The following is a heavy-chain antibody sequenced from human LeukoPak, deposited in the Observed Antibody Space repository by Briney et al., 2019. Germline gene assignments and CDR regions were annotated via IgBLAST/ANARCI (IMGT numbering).Heavy chain of an antibody. Sequence: PGTSLRLSCAGSGFTFSHYGMHWVRQGPGKGLEWVAGIQSDGSYKYYEDSLKGRFTISRDNFKNILYLQMNSLRAEDTAVYSCARDVDTSNHMSIFAPWGQGTLVTVSS. D-gene: IGHD3-3*02. CDR2: IQSDGSYK. CDR1: GFTFSHYG. V-gene: IGHV3-33*01. J-gene: IGHJ5*02. CDR3: ARDVDTSNHMSIFAP.